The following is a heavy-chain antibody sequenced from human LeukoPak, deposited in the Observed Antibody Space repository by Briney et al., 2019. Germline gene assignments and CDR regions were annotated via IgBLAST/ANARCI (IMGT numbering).Heavy chain of an antibody. J-gene: IGHJ4*02. D-gene: IGHD2-2*02. CDR1: GFIFSSYA. CDR3: ARGGLGDCSSTSCYNFHYFDY. Sequence: GRSLRLSCSASGFIFSSYAMHWVRQAPDKGLEWMSIISYDGGSGDYADSVRGRFTLSRDNSKNTLYLEMNSLRPEDTAVYYCARGGLGDCSSTSCYNFHYFDYWGQGALVTVSS. CDR2: ISYDGGSG. V-gene: IGHV3-30*01.